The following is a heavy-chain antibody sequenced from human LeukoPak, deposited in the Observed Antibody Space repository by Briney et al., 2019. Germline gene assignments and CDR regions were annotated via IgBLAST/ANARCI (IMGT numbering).Heavy chain of an antibody. J-gene: IGHJ4*02. CDR3: ARRRGTYDSSGLYYFDY. Sequence: SETLSLTCTVSGGSISSGGYYWSWIRQHPGKGLEWIGYIYYSGGTYYNPSLKSRVTISVDTSKNQFSLKLSSVTAADTAVYYCARRRGTYDSSGLYYFDYWGQGTLVTVSS. D-gene: IGHD3-22*01. CDR2: IYYSGGT. V-gene: IGHV4-31*03. CDR1: GGSISSGGYY.